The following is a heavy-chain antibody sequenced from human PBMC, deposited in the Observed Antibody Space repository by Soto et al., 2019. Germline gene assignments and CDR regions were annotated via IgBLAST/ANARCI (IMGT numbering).Heavy chain of an antibody. CDR1: GFTFSGSA. CDR2: IRSKANSYAT. V-gene: IGHV3-73*02. J-gene: IGHJ4*02. Sequence: EVQLVESGGGLVQPGGSLKLSCAASGFTFSGSAMHWVRQASGKGLEWVGRIRSKANSYATAYVASVKGRFTISRDDSKNTAYLQMNSLKTEDTAVYHCTYTVTMGEDYWGQGTLVTVSS. CDR3: TYTVTMGEDY. D-gene: IGHD4-17*01.